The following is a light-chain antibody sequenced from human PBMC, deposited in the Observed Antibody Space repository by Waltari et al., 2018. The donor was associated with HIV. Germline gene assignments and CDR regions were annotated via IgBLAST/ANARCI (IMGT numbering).Light chain of an antibody. Sequence: EIVMTQPPGFLSVSLGETAIINCKSSRILFYRPNNKNYLAWYQHKIGHALWFALYRASLREIGVPKRFSGSGSESDFTLTLTNVQAEDVAVYYCQQYYIVSPLTFGGGTKVEIE. CDR3: QQYYIVSPLT. V-gene: IGKV4-1*01. J-gene: IGKJ4*01. CDR1: RILFYRPNNKNY. CDR2: RAS.